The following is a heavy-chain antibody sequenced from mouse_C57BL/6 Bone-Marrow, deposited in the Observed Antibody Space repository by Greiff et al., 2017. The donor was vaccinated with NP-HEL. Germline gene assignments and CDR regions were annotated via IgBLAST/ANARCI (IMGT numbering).Heavy chain of an antibody. CDR3: ARFPLYYYGSSPSYFDY. Sequence: EVKLVESGGDLVKPGGSLKLSCAASGFTFSSYGMSWVRQTPDKRLEWVATISSGGSYTYYLDSVKGRFTISRDNAKNTLYLQMSSLKSEDTAMYYCARFPLYYYGSSPSYFDYWGQGTTLTVSS. D-gene: IGHD1-1*01. CDR2: ISSGGSYT. V-gene: IGHV5-6*01. CDR1: GFTFSSYG. J-gene: IGHJ2*01.